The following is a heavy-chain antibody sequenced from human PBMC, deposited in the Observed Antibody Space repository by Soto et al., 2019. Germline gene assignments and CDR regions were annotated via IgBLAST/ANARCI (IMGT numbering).Heavy chain of an antibody. Sequence: QVTLKESGPVLVKPTETLTLTCTVSGFSLGNTAMGVSWIRQPPGKALEWLADIFSNDDKSYNTSLKSRLTISKDTSKSQVVLTMTKMDPVDTATYYCARCNYYGSGGIFSPWGQGTLVTVSS. CDR3: ARCNYYGSGGIFSP. J-gene: IGHJ5*02. D-gene: IGHD3-10*01. V-gene: IGHV2-26*01. CDR1: GFSLGNTAMG. CDR2: IFSNDDK.